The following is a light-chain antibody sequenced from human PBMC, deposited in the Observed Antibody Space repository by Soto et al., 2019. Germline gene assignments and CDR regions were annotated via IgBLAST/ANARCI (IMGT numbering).Light chain of an antibody. CDR2: DGS. V-gene: IGLV2-23*01. Sequence: QSVLTQPASVSGSPGQSITISCTGTSSDVGSYNLVSWYQQHPGKAPKLMIYDGSNRPSGVSNRFSGSKSGNTASLTNSGVPAEDQGDYYSCSYAGSNVVFGGGTQLTVL. J-gene: IGLJ2*01. CDR3: CSYAGSNVV. CDR1: SSDVGSYNL.